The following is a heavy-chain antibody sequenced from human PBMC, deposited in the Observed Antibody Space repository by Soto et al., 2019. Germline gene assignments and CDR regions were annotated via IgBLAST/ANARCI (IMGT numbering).Heavy chain of an antibody. J-gene: IGHJ6*03. Sequence: PSETLSLTCAVYGGSFSGYYWSWIRQPPGKGLEWIGEINHSGSTNYNPSLKSRVTISVDTSKNQFSLKLSSVTAADTAVYYCARTIVATKPGYYMDVWGKGTTVTVSS. CDR2: INHSGST. V-gene: IGHV4-34*01. CDR3: ARTIVATKPGYYMDV. D-gene: IGHD5-12*01. CDR1: GGSFSGYY.